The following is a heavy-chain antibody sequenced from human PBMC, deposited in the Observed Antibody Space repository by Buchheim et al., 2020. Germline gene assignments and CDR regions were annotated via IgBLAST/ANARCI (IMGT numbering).Heavy chain of an antibody. CDR1: GGSISSGDYY. V-gene: IGHV4-30-4*01. CDR2: IYYSGST. D-gene: IGHD3-3*01. Sequence: QVQLQESGPGLVKPSQTLSLTCTVSGGSISSGDYYWSWIRQPPGKGLEWIGYIYYSGSTYYNPSLKSRVTISVDTSKNQFSLKLSSVTAADTAVYYCARGAQVVSYDFWSGYYPYYFDYWGQGTL. J-gene: IGHJ4*02. CDR3: ARGAQVVSYDFWSGYYPYYFDY.